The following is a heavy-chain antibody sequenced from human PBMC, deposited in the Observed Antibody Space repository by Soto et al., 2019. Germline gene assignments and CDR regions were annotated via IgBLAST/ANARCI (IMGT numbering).Heavy chain of an antibody. V-gene: IGHV1-69*04. Sequence: SVKVSCKASGGTFSSYTISWVRQAPGQGLVWMGRIIPILGIANYAQKFQGRVTITADKSTSTAYMELSSLRSEDTAVYYCAREGVAVGSSNAIYYMDVWGKGTTVTVSS. CDR2: IIPILGIA. D-gene: IGHD6-19*01. J-gene: IGHJ6*03. CDR1: GGTFSSYT. CDR3: AREGVAVGSSNAIYYMDV.